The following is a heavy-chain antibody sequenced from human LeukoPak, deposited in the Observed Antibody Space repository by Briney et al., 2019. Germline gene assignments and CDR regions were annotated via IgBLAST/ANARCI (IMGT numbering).Heavy chain of an antibody. CDR2: ISGSGGST. D-gene: IGHD2-2*01. CDR3: AKVSGVVPADPNWFDP. V-gene: IGHV3-23*01. J-gene: IGHJ5*02. Sequence: GGSLRLSCAASGLTFSSYAMSWVRQAPGKGLEWVSVISGSGGSTYYTDSVKGRFTISRDNSKNTLYLQMNSLRAEDTAVYYCAKVSGVVPADPNWFDPWGQGTLVTTSS. CDR1: GLTFSSYA.